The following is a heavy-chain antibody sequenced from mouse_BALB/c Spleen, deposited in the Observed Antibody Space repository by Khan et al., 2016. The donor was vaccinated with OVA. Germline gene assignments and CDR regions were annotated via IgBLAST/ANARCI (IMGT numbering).Heavy chain of an antibody. J-gene: IGHJ3*01. CDR1: GYTFTDFT. V-gene: IGHV1S137*01. CDR2: ISTYYGDV. CDR3: TRGGGGNRFAY. Sequence: QVQLKESGAELVRPGVSVKISCKGSGYTFTDFTIHWVKQSHAQSLEWIGVISTYYGDVTYNQKFKGKATMTVDKSSSTTYMELARLTSEDSAINYVTRGGGGNRFAYWGQGTLVTVSA.